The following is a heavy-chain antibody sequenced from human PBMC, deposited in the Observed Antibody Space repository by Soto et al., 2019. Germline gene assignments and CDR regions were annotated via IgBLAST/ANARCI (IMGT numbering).Heavy chain of an antibody. CDR3: ARVPPYCGGDCYLDY. D-gene: IGHD2-21*02. V-gene: IGHV4-59*01. Sequence: PSETLSLTCTVSGGSISSYYWSWIRQPPGKGLEWIGYIYYSGSTNYNPSLKSRVTISVDTSKNQFSLKLSSVTAADTAVYYCARVPPYCGGDCYLDYWGQGTLVTV. J-gene: IGHJ4*02. CDR1: GGSISSYY. CDR2: IYYSGST.